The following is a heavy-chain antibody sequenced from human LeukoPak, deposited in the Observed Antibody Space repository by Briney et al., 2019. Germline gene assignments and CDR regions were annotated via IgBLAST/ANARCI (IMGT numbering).Heavy chain of an antibody. D-gene: IGHD3-22*01. CDR1: GGSISSYH. V-gene: IGHV4-59*01. CDR2: IYYSGST. CDR3: AGGDSSGYFHYFDY. J-gene: IGHJ4*02. Sequence: SETLSLTCTVSGGSISSYHWSWIRQPPGKGLGWIGYIYYSGSTNYNPSLKSRVTISVDTSKNQFSLKLSSVTAADTAVYYCAGGDSSGYFHYFDYWGQGTLVTVSS.